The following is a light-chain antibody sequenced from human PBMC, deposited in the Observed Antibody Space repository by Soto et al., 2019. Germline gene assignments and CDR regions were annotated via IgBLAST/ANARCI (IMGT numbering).Light chain of an antibody. V-gene: IGLV2-23*01. CDR3: CSYAGSSTYV. J-gene: IGLJ1*01. CDR2: EDT. Sequence: QSVLTQPASVSGSAGQSITISCTGTSSDVGNYNLVSWYLHHPGKAPKLLIYEDTKRPSGVSNRFSGSRSGNTASLTVSGHQAEDETDYYCCSYAGSSTYVFGTGTKLTV. CDR1: SSDVGNYNL.